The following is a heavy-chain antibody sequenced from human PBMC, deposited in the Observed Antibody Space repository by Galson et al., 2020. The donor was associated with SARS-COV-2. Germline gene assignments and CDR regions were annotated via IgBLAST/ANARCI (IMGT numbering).Heavy chain of an antibody. CDR3: AKDSRIQTYYDILTPKGDDAFDI. V-gene: IGHV3-23*01. D-gene: IGHD3-9*01. CDR2: ISGSGGST. J-gene: IGHJ3*02. Sequence: GGSLRLSCAASGFTFSSYAMSWVRQAPGKGLEWVSAISGSGGSTYYADSVKGRFTISRDNSKNTLYLQMNSLRAEDTAVYYCAKDSRIQTYYDILTPKGDDAFDIWGQGTMVTVSS. CDR1: GFTFSSYA.